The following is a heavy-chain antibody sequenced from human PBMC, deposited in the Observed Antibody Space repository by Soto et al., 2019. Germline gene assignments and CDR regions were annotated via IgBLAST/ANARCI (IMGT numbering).Heavy chain of an antibody. V-gene: IGHV3-21*01. CDR3: AASGVTTLPEYDY. Sequence: GGSLRLSCAASGFTFSSYSMNWVRQAPGKGLEWVSSISSSSSYIYYADSVKGRFTISRDNAKNSLYLQMNSLRAEDTAVYYCAASGVTTLPEYDYWGQGTLVTVSS. CDR1: GFTFSSYS. D-gene: IGHD4-17*01. CDR2: ISSSSSYI. J-gene: IGHJ4*02.